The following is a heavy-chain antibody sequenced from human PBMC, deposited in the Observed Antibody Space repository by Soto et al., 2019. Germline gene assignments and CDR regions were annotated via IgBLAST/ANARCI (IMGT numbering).Heavy chain of an antibody. V-gene: IGHV1-18*01. CDR1: GYTFIKYH. D-gene: IGHD5-12*01. J-gene: IGHJ4*02. CDR3: AKSPRGEMATD. CDR2: INTYNGMT. Sequence: QVRLVQSGGEVKKPGASVTVSCKASGYTFIKYHITWVRQAPGQGLEWMAWINTYNGMTDYAQRFQGRVTMTRDTSTSTAYMELRNLGSDDTAVYFCAKSPRGEMATDWGQGTLVTVSS.